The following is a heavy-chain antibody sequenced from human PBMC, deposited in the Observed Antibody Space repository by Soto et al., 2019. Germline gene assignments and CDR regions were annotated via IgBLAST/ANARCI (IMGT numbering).Heavy chain of an antibody. J-gene: IGHJ4*02. Sequence: GGSLRLSCAASGFTFSTTAMHWVRQAPGKGLEWVAFIWYDGGNKNYADSVKDRFTISRDNSKNTLYLQMNSLGVEDTAVYYCARDLKKGSYFDYWGQGTLVTVSS. CDR3: ARDLKKGSYFDY. CDR1: GFTFSTTA. V-gene: IGHV3-33*01. CDR2: IWYDGGNK. D-gene: IGHD3-10*01.